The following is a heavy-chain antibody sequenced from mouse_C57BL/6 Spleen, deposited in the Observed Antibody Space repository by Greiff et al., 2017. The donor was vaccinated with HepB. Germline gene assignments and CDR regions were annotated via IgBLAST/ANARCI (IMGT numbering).Heavy chain of an antibody. J-gene: IGHJ2*01. CDR1: GYTFTTYP. Sequence: VQLQESGAELVKPGASVKMSCKASGYTFTTYPIEWMKQNHGKSLEWIGNFHPYNDDTKYNEKFKGKATLTVEKSSSTVYLELSRLTSADSAVYYCARGGGDNYVGRYFDYWGQGTTLTVSS. CDR2: FHPYNDDT. V-gene: IGHV1-47*01. D-gene: IGHD1-3*01. CDR3: ARGGGDNYVGRYFDY.